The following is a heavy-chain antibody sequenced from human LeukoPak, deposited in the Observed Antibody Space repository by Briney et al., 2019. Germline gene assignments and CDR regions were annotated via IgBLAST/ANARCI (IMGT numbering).Heavy chain of an antibody. CDR3: ARNPVRGVIIRGY. D-gene: IGHD3-10*01. CDR2: INPNSGGT. Sequence: ASVKVSCKASGYTFTGYYMHWVRQAPGQGLEWMGWINPNSGGTNYAQKFQGRVTMTRDTSISTAYMELSRLRSDDTAVYYCARNPVRGVIIRGYWGQGTLVTVSS. J-gene: IGHJ4*02. CDR1: GYTFTGYY. V-gene: IGHV1-2*02.